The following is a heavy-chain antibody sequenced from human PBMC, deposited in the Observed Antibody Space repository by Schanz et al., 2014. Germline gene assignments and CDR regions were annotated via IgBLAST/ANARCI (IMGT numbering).Heavy chain of an antibody. D-gene: IGHD1-7*01. CDR1: GDTFDNFG. CDR3: ARDRWNYEGGIFDI. CDR2: FMPFLGIT. J-gene: IGHJ3*02. Sequence: QVQLVQSGAEVKKPGSSVKVSCKATGDTFDNFGISWVRQAPGQGPEWIGRFMPFLGITNLAQKFQDRVMMTADKATSTAYMELSGLRSEDTAMYYCARDRWNYEGGIFDIWGQGPMVTVSS. V-gene: IGHV1-69*04.